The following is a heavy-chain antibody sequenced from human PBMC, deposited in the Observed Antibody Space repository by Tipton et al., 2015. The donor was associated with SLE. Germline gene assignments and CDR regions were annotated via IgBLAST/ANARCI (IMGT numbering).Heavy chain of an antibody. D-gene: IGHD2-15*01. V-gene: IGHV4-39*07. J-gene: IGHJ4*02. CDR3: ATPGYCSGGSCYPALGY. CDR1: GGSISVSSYY. Sequence: TLSLTCTVSGGSISVSSYYWSWIRQPPGKGLEWIGEINHSGSTNYNPSLKSRFIISVDTSQNQFSLKLSSVTAADTAVYYCATPGYCSGGSCYPALGYWGQGTLVTVSS. CDR2: INHSGST.